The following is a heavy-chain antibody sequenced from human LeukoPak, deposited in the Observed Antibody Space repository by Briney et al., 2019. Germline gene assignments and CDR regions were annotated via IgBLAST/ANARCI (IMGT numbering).Heavy chain of an antibody. CDR2: IDPSGGST. Sequence: AAVKVSCKASGYTFTSYYIHWVRQAPGQGLEWMGIIDPSGGSTNYAQKFQGRVTMTRDTSTSTVYMELNSLRSEDTAIYYCARAEYYFGSGSHFDSWGQGTLVTVSS. J-gene: IGHJ4*02. V-gene: IGHV1-46*01. CDR1: GYTFTSYY. CDR3: ARAEYYFGSGSHFDS. D-gene: IGHD3-10*01.